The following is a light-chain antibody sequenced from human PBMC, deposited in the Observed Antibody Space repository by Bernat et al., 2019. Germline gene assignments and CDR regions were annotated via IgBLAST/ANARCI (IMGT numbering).Light chain of an antibody. CDR1: QSISRY. Sequence: DIQMTQSPSSLSASVGDRVTITCRTSQSISRYLNWYQQKPGKAPNLLIYAASSLQSGVPSRFNGSGSGTDFTLTISSLQPEDFATYYCQQSYITPPYTFGQGTKLEIK. J-gene: IGKJ2*01. V-gene: IGKV1-39*01. CDR2: AAS. CDR3: QQSYITPPYT.